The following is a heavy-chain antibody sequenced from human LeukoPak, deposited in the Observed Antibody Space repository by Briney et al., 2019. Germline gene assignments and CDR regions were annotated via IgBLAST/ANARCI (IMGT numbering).Heavy chain of an antibody. CDR1: GFSLNTYG. J-gene: IGHJ4*02. CDR2: ISGSSVSI. Sequence: PGGSLRLSCAASGFSLNTYGMSWVRQAPGKGLEWVSYISGSSVSIYYADSVKGRFTISRGNAKNSLYLQMNSLRDEDTAVYYCARSGSGSFPFDYWGQGTLVTVSS. CDR3: ARSGSGSFPFDY. D-gene: IGHD1-26*01. V-gene: IGHV3-48*02.